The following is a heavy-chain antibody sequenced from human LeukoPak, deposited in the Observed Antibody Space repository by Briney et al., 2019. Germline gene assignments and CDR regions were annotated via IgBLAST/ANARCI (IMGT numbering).Heavy chain of an antibody. CDR3: ASWGAGGNS. D-gene: IGHD3-16*01. CDR1: GFTLSTYW. CDR2: INPDGSGK. J-gene: IGHJ4*02. Sequence: PGGSLRLSCEASGFTLSTYWMNWVRQVPGKGLDWVANINPDGSGKRYADSVKGRFTIARDNADNSLSLQMNSPRAEDTAVYYCASWGAGGNSWGQGTLVTVSS. V-gene: IGHV3-7*01.